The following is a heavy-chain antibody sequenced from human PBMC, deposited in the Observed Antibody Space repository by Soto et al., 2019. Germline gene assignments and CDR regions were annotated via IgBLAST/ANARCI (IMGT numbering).Heavy chain of an antibody. CDR1: GYTFTGCY. D-gene: IGHD3-22*01. CDR3: AREKNYYDSSGYYWYFDL. J-gene: IGHJ2*01. V-gene: IGHV1-2*02. Sequence: ASVKVCCKASGYTFTGCYMHWVRQAPGQGLEWMGWINPNSGGTNYAQKFQGRVTMTRDTSISTAYMELSRLRSDDTAVYYCAREKNYYDSSGYYWYFDLWGRGTLVTVSS. CDR2: INPNSGGT.